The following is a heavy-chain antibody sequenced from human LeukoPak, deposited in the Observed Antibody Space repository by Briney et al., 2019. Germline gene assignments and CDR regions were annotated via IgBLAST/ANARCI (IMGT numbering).Heavy chain of an antibody. D-gene: IGHD3-22*01. V-gene: IGHV3-23*01. CDR1: GFTFSSAA. Sequence: QPGGSLRLSCTTSGFTFSSAAMTWARQAPGEGLEWVSTITGSDDRTYYADSVKGRFTISRDYSRNTLHFQMNSLRVDDTAIYYCAKGPQLGSGYHPDYWGQGTLVTVSS. CDR2: ITGSDDRT. J-gene: IGHJ4*02. CDR3: AKGPQLGSGYHPDY.